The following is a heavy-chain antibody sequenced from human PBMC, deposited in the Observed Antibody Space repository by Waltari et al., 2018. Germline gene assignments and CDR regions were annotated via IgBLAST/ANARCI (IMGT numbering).Heavy chain of an antibody. Sequence: QVQLVQSGAEVKKPGASVKVSCKASGYTFTSYDINWVRQATGQGLEWMGWMNPNSGNTGYAHKFQGRVTITRDTSASTAYMELSSLRSEDTAVYYCARGGAENLWVFDYWGQGTLVTVSS. CDR3: ARGGAENLWVFDY. CDR1: GYTFTSYD. D-gene: IGHD2-21*01. J-gene: IGHJ4*02. V-gene: IGHV1-8*01. CDR2: MNPNSGNT.